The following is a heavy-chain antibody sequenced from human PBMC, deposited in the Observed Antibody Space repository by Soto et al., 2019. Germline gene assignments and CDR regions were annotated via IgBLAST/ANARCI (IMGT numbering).Heavy chain of an antibody. D-gene: IGHD2-21*02. CDR3: ARVHELGGNSDAYDI. Sequence: QVHLVQSGAEVKKPGSSVKVSCKASGGNFRSESINWVRQAPGQGLEWMGGIIPFFGTADYAQKFQGRLTITADEYTTTAYMELSSLRSQDTAVSYCARVHELGGNSDAYDIWGQGTMVIVSS. V-gene: IGHV1-69*12. CDR2: IIPFFGTA. J-gene: IGHJ3*02. CDR1: GGNFRSES.